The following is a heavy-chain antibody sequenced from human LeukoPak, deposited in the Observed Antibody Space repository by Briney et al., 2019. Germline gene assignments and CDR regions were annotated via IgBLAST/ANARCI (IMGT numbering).Heavy chain of an antibody. CDR3: ARDANWSSDY. CDR2: INQDGSAK. J-gene: IGHJ4*02. Sequence: GGSLRLSCAASGLTFSNYWMRWVREDPGKGLEWVANINQDGSAKHYVDSVKGRFTISRDNARNSLYLQMNSLRAEDTAVYYCARDANWSSDYWGQGTLVTVSS. V-gene: IGHV3-7*04. CDR1: GLTFSNYW. D-gene: IGHD1-26*01.